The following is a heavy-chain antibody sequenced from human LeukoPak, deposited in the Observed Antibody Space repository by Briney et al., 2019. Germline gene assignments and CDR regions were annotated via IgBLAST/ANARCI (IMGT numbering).Heavy chain of an antibody. V-gene: IGHV3-64*04. CDR2: IRSSGVST. CDR3: SKDRGGTLGDYFDF. J-gene: IGHJ4*02. CDR1: GFTFSSNA. D-gene: IGHD3-10*01. Sequence: GGSLRLSCSASGFTFSSNAMHWVRQAPGKGLEYVSGIRSSGVSTSYAESVKGRFTISRDNSKNTLYLQMNSLRAEDTAVYYCSKDRGGTLGDYFDFWGQGTLVTVSS.